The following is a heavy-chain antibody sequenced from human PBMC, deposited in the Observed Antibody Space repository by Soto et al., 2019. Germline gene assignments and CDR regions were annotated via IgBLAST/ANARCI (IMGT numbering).Heavy chain of an antibody. V-gene: IGHV3-72*01. J-gene: IGHJ4*02. CDR1: GFTFSDHY. CDR3: ARELMTTVTYYDY. CDR2: TRNKANSYTT. D-gene: IGHD4-17*01. Sequence: GGSLRLSCAASGFTFSDHYMDWVRQAPGKGLEWVGRTRNKANSYTTEYAASVKGRFIISRDDSKNSLYLQMNRLKTEDTAVYYCARELMTTVTYYDYWGQGTLVTVSS.